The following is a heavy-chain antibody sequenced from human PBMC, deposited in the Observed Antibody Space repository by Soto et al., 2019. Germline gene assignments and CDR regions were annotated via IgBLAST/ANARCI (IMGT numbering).Heavy chain of an antibody. Sequence: QVQLVESGGGVVQPGRSLRLSCAASGFTFSSYAMHWVRQAPGKGLEWVAVISYDGSNKYYADSVNGRFTISRDNSKNTLYLHMNSLRAEDTAVYYCARAAGYGGVGYYYSGMDVWGQGPTVTVSS. CDR2: ISYDGSNK. CDR1: GFTFSSYA. D-gene: IGHD4-17*01. CDR3: ARAAGYGGVGYYYSGMDV. J-gene: IGHJ6*02. V-gene: IGHV3-30-3*01.